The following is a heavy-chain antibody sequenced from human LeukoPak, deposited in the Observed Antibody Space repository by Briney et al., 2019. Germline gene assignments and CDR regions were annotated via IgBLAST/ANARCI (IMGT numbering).Heavy chain of an antibody. CDR2: IHYSGST. J-gene: IGHJ3*02. V-gene: IGHV4-59*01. Sequence: SETLSLTCTVSGGSISSYYWSWIRQPPGKGPEWIGYIHYSGSTNYNPSLKSRVTISVDTSNNQFSLKLISVTAADTAMYYCAREVRYDAFDIWGQGTMVTVSS. CDR3: AREVRYDAFDI. CDR1: GGSISSYY.